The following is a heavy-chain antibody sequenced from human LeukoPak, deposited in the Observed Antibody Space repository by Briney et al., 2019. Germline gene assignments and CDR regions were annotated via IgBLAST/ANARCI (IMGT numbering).Heavy chain of an antibody. CDR3: AKDREGDYGGNSAVPDY. CDR2: ISYDGSNK. CDR1: GFTFSSYG. J-gene: IGHJ4*02. V-gene: IGHV3-30*18. Sequence: GGSLRLSCAASGFTFSSYGMHWVRQAPGKGLEWVAVISYDGSNKYYADSVKGRFTISRDNSKNTLYLQMNSLRAEDTAVYYCAKDREGDYGGNSAVPDYWGQGTLVTVSS. D-gene: IGHD4-23*01.